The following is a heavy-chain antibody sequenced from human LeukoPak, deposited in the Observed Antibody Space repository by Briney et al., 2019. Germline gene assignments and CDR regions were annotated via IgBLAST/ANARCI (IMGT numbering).Heavy chain of an antibody. CDR2: ISAYNGNT. V-gene: IGHV1-18*01. Sequence: GSSVKVSCKASGGTFSSYAISWVRQAPGQGLEWMGWISAYNGNTNYAQKLQGRVTMTTDTSTSTAYMELRSLRSDDTAVYYCARQYCTNGVCYTGFLTSLLGWEYYFDYWGQGTLVTVSS. D-gene: IGHD2-8*01. J-gene: IGHJ4*02. CDR3: ARQYCTNGVCYTGFLTSLLGWEYYFDY. CDR1: GGTFSSYA.